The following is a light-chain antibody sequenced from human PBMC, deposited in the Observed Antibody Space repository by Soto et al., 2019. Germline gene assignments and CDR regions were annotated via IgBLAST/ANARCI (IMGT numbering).Light chain of an antibody. V-gene: IGLV1-40*01. CDR2: GTN. J-gene: IGLJ3*02. Sequence: QSVLTQPPSVSGAPGQRVTISCTGSRSNIGAGYDVHWYQQLPGTAPKLLIYGTNNRPSGVPDRFSGSKSGNTASLTISGVQPEDEAVYYCCSYTGGDTHWVFGGGTKLTVL. CDR1: RSNIGAGYD. CDR3: CSYTGGDTHWV.